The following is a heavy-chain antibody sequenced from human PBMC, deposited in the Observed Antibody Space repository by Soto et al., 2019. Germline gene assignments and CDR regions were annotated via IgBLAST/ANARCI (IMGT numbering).Heavy chain of an antibody. J-gene: IGHJ5*02. Sequence: SVKVSCKASGYTFINYDINWVRQAPGQVLEWVGWMNPDSGNTGYAQNFQGRVTMTGNTSISSVYMELSSLTSEDTAVYYCARRRGSNGWFDLWGQGTRVTVSS. CDR3: ARRRGSNGWFDL. CDR1: GYTFINYD. V-gene: IGHV1-8*01. D-gene: IGHD2-8*01. CDR2: MNPDSGNT.